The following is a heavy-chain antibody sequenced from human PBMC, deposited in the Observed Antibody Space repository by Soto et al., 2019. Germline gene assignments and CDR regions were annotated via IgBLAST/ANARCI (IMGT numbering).Heavy chain of an antibody. Sequence: SGPTLVNPTQTLTLTCTFSGFSLSTSGMCVSWIRQPPGKALEWLALIDWDDDKYYSTSLKTRLTISKDTSKNQVVLTMTNMDPVDTATYYCARGPGSIAVAEHYYFDDWGQGTLVTVSS. D-gene: IGHD6-19*01. CDR2: IDWDDDK. CDR1: GFSLSTSGMC. CDR3: ARGPGSIAVAEHYYFDD. V-gene: IGHV2-70*01. J-gene: IGHJ4*02.